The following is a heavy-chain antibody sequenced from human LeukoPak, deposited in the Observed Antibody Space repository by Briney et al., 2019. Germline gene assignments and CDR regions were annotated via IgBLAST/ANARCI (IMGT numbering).Heavy chain of an antibody. CDR1: GFTFSNHA. CDR3: AKEMRNFGTYYYYMDV. CDR2: ISVSGGST. J-gene: IGHJ6*03. Sequence: GGSLRLSCAASGFTFSNHAMSWVRQAPGKGPEWVSAISVSGGSTYYADSVKGRFTISRDNSKNTLYLQMNSLRAEDTALYYCAKEMRNFGTYYYYMDVWGKGTTVTISS. D-gene: IGHD3-10*01. V-gene: IGHV3-23*01.